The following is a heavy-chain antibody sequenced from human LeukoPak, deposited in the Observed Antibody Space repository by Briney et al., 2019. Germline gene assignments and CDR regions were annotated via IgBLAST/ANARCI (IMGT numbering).Heavy chain of an antibody. Sequence: EASVKVSCKASGGTFSSYAISWVRQAPGQGLEWMGGIIPIFGTANYAQKFQGRVTITADESTSTAYMELSSLRSEDTAVYYCARGDLEYDILTSVPYAFDIWGQGTMVTVSS. V-gene: IGHV1-69*13. CDR2: IIPIFGTA. D-gene: IGHD3-9*01. J-gene: IGHJ3*02. CDR1: GGTFSSYA. CDR3: ARGDLEYDILTSVPYAFDI.